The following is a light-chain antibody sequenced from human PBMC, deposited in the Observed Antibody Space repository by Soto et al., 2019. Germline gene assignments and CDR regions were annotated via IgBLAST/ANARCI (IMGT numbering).Light chain of an antibody. V-gene: IGLV2-14*01. J-gene: IGLJ3*02. CDR2: EVS. CDR1: SSGVGGYNY. CDR3: SSYTSSSTRV. Sequence: QSALTQPASVSGSPGQSITISCTGTSSGVGGYNYVSWYQQHPGKAPKLMIYEVSNRPPGVSNRFSGSKSGNTASLTISGLQAEDEADYYCSSYTSSSTRVFGGGTKVTVL.